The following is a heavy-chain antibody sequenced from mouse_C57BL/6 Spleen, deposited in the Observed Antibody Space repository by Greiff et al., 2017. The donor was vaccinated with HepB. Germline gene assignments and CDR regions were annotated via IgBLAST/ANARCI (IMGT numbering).Heavy chain of an antibody. CDR1: GYTFTDYY. CDR2: INPNNGGT. D-gene: IGHD2-4*01. J-gene: IGHJ4*01. Sequence: EVQLQQSGPELVKPGASVKISCKASGYTFTDYYMNWVKQSHGKSLEWIGDINPNNGGTSYNQKFKGKATLTVDKSSSTAYMELRSLTSEDSAVYYCARMMITTSYYAMDYWGQGTSVTVSS. CDR3: ARMMITTSYYAMDY. V-gene: IGHV1-26*01.